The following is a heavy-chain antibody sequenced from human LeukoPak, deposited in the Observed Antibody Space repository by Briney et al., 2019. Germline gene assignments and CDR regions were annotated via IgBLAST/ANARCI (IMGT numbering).Heavy chain of an antibody. Sequence: QPGRSLRLSCAASGFTFSSYGMHWVRQAPGKGLEWVAVISYDGSNKYYADSVKGRFTISRDNSKNTLYLQMNSLRAEDTAVYYCARDDSSSWYSDAFDIWGQGTMVTVSS. D-gene: IGHD6-13*01. CDR1: GFTFSSYG. V-gene: IGHV3-30*03. CDR2: ISYDGSNK. J-gene: IGHJ3*02. CDR3: ARDDSSSWYSDAFDI.